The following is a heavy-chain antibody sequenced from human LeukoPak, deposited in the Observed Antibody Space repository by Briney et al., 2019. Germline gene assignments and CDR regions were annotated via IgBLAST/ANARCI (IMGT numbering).Heavy chain of an antibody. J-gene: IGHJ4*02. Sequence: SETLSLMCSVSGGPISRWYWSWIRQPPGKGLEWIGYIYYTGSTNYNPSLKSRVTMFVDMSKNQFSLRLSSVTAADTAVYYCARHRAYSSSSPFDYWAREPWSPSPQ. D-gene: IGHD6-6*01. V-gene: IGHV4-59*08. CDR1: GGPISRWY. CDR2: IYYTGST. CDR3: ARHRAYSSSSPFDY.